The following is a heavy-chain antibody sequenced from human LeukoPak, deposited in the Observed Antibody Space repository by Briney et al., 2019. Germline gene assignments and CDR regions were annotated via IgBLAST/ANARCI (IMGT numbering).Heavy chain of an antibody. D-gene: IGHD6-13*01. CDR1: GYSISSGYY. CDR2: IYHSGST. J-gene: IGHJ6*03. CDR3: ARDDLQLVRRLGGGTEYYYYYYMDV. V-gene: IGHV4-38-2*02. Sequence: SETLSLTCTVSGYSISSGYYWGWIRQPPGKGLEWIGSIYHSGSTYYNPSLKSRVTISVDTSKNQFSLKLSSVTAADTAVYYCARDDLQLVRRLGGGTEYYYYYYMDVWGKGTTVTVSS.